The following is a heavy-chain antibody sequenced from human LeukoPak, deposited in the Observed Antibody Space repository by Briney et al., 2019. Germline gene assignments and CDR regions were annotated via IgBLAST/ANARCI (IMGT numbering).Heavy chain of an antibody. V-gene: IGHV3-43*01. CDR1: GFTFDDYT. CDR2: ISWDGGST. Sequence: GGSLRLSCAASGFTFDDYTMRWVRQAPGKGLEWVSLISWDGGSTYYADSVKGRFTISRDNSKNSLYLQMNSLRTEDTALYYCAKDIGYPYYYGMDVWGQGTTVTVSS. CDR3: AKDIGYPYYYGMDV. J-gene: IGHJ6*02. D-gene: IGHD5-12*01.